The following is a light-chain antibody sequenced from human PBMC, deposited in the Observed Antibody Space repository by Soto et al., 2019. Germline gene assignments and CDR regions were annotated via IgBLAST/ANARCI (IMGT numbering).Light chain of an antibody. V-gene: IGLV1-51*01. Sequence: QSVLTQPPSVSAAPGQKVTISCSGSSSNIGNNYVSWYQQLPGTAPKLLIYDNNERPSGIPDRFSGSQSGTSATLAITGLQTGDEADYYCGTWDSSLSAGVVFGGGTKVTVL. CDR3: GTWDSSLSAGVV. CDR2: DNN. J-gene: IGLJ3*02. CDR1: SSNIGNNY.